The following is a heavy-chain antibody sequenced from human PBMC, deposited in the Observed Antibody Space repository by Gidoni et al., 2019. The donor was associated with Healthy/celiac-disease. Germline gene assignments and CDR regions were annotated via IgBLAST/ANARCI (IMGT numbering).Heavy chain of an antibody. J-gene: IGHJ4*02. CDR2: IIPIFGTA. D-gene: IGHD3-3*01. CDR3: ATLWSGYQDY. V-gene: IGHV1-69*06. Sequence: HVQLVQSGAAVQKPGSSVKVVCKASGGTFSSYAISWVRQAPGHGLEWMGGIIPIFGTANYAQRFQGRVTITANKSTSTAYMELSSLRSEDTAVYYCATLWSGYQDYWGQGTLVTVSS. CDR1: GGTFSSYA.